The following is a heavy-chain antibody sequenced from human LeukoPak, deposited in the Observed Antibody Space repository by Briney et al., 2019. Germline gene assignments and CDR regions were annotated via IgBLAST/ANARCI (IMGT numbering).Heavy chain of an antibody. J-gene: IGHJ4*02. CDR2: LHHSGST. V-gene: IGHV4-38-2*01. D-gene: IGHD3-22*01. CDR3: ARVGGDDSTGHYSVDY. CDR1: GYSITSTYW. Sequence: KPSETLSLTCAVSGYSITSTYWWGWIRQTPGRRLEWIGSLHHSGSTSYSPSLKSRVTISVDTSKNQFSLRLSSVTAADTAVYYCARVGGDDSTGHYSVDYWGQGTLVTVSS.